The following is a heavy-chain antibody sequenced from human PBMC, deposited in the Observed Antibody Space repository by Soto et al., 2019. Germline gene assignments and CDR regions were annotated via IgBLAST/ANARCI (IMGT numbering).Heavy chain of an antibody. D-gene: IGHD3-3*01. V-gene: IGHV3-74*01. CDR3: AREATYYDYWSGLRYYNYGMDV. Sequence: EVQLVESGGGLVQPGGSLRLSCAASGFTFSSYWMHWVRQAPGKGLVWVSRINSDGRSTNYADSVKGRFTISRDNAKNTLYLKMNSLRAEDTAVYYCAREATYYDYWSGLRYYNYGMDVWGQGTTVTVSS. CDR2: INSDGRST. CDR1: GFTFSSYW. J-gene: IGHJ6*02.